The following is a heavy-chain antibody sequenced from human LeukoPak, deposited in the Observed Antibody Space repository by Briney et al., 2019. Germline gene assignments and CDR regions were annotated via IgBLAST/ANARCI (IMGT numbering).Heavy chain of an antibody. Sequence: SEALSLTCTVSGDYTSSYYWSWIRQPPGKALEWIGYIYYTGTTNYNPSLKSRVAISLDTSRNQFSLKLSSVTAADTAVYYCAIHGTAYYFSDYWGQGTLVTVSS. D-gene: IGHD3-22*01. CDR2: IYYTGTT. CDR3: AIHGTAYYFSDY. J-gene: IGHJ4*02. CDR1: GDYTSSYY. V-gene: IGHV4-59*01.